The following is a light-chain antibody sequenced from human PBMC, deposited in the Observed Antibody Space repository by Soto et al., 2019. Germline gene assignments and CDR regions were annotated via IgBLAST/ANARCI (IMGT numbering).Light chain of an antibody. Sequence: QSVLTQPPSASGTPGQGLTISCSGSSSNVGRNSVTWYQQLPGTAPKLLIYGNNQRPSGVPDRFSCSKSGTSASLAISGLHFEDEADYYCATWDDYLNVYVFGTGTKVTVL. V-gene: IGLV1-44*01. J-gene: IGLJ1*01. CDR1: SSNVGRNS. CDR2: GNN. CDR3: ATWDDYLNVYV.